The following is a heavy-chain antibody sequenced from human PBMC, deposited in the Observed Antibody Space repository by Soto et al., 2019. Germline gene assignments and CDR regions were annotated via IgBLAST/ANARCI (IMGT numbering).Heavy chain of an antibody. V-gene: IGHV1-69*06. Sequence: GASLKVSCKASGGTFSSYAISWVRQAPGQGLEWMGGIIPIFGTANYAQKFQGRVTITADKSTSTAYMELSSLRSEDTAVYYCASHYYDSSGYPDYWGQGTLVTVSS. CDR1: GGTFSSYA. D-gene: IGHD3-22*01. CDR2: IIPIFGTA. CDR3: ASHYYDSSGYPDY. J-gene: IGHJ4*02.